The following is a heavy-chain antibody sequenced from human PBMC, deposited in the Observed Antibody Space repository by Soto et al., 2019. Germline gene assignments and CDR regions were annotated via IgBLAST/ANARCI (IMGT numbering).Heavy chain of an antibody. CDR1: GDAFASYA. Sequence: ASVKVSCKASGDAFASYARHWVRQAPGQRLEWMGWINAGNGNTKYSQKFQGRVTITRDTSASTAYMELSSLRSEDTAVYYCARDLGGWPDYWGQGTLVTVSS. CDR3: ARDLGGWPDY. D-gene: IGHD2-15*01. CDR2: INAGNGNT. J-gene: IGHJ4*02. V-gene: IGHV1-3*01.